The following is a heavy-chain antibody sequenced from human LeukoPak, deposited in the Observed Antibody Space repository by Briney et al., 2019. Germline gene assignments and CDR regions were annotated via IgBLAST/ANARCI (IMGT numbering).Heavy chain of an antibody. CDR3: YSSAWYGAFDV. V-gene: IGHV3-64D*09. Sequence: GGSLRPSCSASGFSFSSYHTHWVRQAPGKGLQYVSTISSDGANIYIADSVRDRFTISRDNAKHTLYLQMSSLRTEDTAIYYCYSSAWYGAFDVWGQGTMVTVSS. D-gene: IGHD6-19*01. CDR2: ISSDGANI. CDR1: GFSFSSYH. J-gene: IGHJ3*01.